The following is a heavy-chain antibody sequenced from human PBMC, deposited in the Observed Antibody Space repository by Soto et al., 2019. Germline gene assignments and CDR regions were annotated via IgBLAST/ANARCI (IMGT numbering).Heavy chain of an antibody. CDR2: IWAHGTDQ. V-gene: IGHV3-33*06. CDR1: GYRITNNG. Sequence: GGSLRLSCAASGYRITNNGMHWVRQAPGKGLEWVALIWAHGTDQYYADSVKGRFTVSRGTSTNTVYLQMNSLRAEDTARYYCGKDIRSGSIDYWGQGTLVTVSS. J-gene: IGHJ4*02. CDR3: GKDIRSGSIDY. D-gene: IGHD1-1*01.